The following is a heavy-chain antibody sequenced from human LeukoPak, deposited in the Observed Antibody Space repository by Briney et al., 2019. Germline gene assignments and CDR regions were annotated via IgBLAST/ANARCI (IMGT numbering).Heavy chain of an antibody. J-gene: IGHJ5*02. Sequence: GGSLRLSCAVSGFTFSSYSMNWVRQAPGKGLEWVSSIGSPSSDIYYADSVKGRFTISRDNAKSSLYLQMDSLRAEDTAVYYCARDGPGYSSLPEWFDPWGQGTLVTVSS. CDR1: GFTFSSYS. CDR3: ARDGPGYSSLPEWFDP. D-gene: IGHD6-13*01. CDR2: IGSPSSDI. V-gene: IGHV3-21*01.